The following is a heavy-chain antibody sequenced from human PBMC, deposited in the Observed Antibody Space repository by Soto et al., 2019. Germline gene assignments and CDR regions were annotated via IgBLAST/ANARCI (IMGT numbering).Heavy chain of an antibody. CDR3: ARSIVVVTALDY. V-gene: IGHV1-3*01. J-gene: IGHJ4*01. D-gene: IGHD2-21*02. Sequence: AASVKVSCKASGYTFTSYDMHWVRQAPGQRLEWMGWINAGNGNTKYSQKFQGRVTITRDTSASTAYMELSSLRSEDAAVYYCARSIVVVTALDYWGHGTLVTVSS. CDR1: GYTFTSYD. CDR2: INAGNGNT.